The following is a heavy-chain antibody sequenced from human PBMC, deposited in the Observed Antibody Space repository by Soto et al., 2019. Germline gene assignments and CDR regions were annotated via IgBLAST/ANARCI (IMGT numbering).Heavy chain of an antibody. CDR1: GFTFSTYW. CDR2: SRNRANGYTT. Sequence: PGGSLRLSCAVSGFTFSTYWMSWVRQAPGKGLEWVGRSRNRANGYTTEYAASVKGRFTISRDDSKNSLYLRMNSLKTEDTAVYYCARGGYSKFDYWGQGTLVTVSS. D-gene: IGHD4-4*01. J-gene: IGHJ4*02. CDR3: ARGGYSKFDY. V-gene: IGHV3-72*01.